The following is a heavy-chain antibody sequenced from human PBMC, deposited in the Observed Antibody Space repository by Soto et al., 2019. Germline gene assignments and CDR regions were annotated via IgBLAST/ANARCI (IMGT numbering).Heavy chain of an antibody. CDR2: ISSSGSTI. CDR3: ARDSDVDAFDI. V-gene: IGHV3-48*03. D-gene: IGHD1-26*01. J-gene: IGHJ3*02. Sequence: EVQLVESGGGLVQPGGSLRLSCGASGFTFSSYEMNWVRQAPGKGLEWVSYISSSGSTIYYADSVKGRFTISRDNAKKSLYVQMISLRAEDTGVYYCARDSDVDAFDIWGQGTMVTVSS. CDR1: GFTFSSYE.